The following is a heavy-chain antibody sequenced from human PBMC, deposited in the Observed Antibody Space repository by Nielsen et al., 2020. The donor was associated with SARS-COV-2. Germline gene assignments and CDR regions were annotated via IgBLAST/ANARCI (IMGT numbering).Heavy chain of an antibody. CDR1: GGSISSGDYY. Sequence: SETLSPTCTVSGGSISSGDYYWSWIRQPPGKGLEWIGYIYYSGRTYYNPSLKSRVTISLDTSKNQFSLRLSSATAADTAVYYCAGEPRGYYYDTSGVNGEYFFGMDVWGQGPRSPSP. V-gene: IGHV4-30-4*01. D-gene: IGHD3-22*01. J-gene: IGHJ6*02. CDR3: AGEPRGYYYDTSGVNGEYFFGMDV. CDR2: IYYSGRT.